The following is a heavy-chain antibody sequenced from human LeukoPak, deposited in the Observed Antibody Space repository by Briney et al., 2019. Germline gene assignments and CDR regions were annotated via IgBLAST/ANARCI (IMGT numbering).Heavy chain of an antibody. CDR3: ARNWGLDY. CDR1: GFTFSIYA. J-gene: IGHJ4*02. V-gene: IGHV3-23*01. D-gene: IGHD7-27*01. Sequence: GGSLRLSCAASGFTFSIYAMTWVRQAPGKGLEWVSVIRDTYDNTYYADSVKGRFTISSDNSKNTVYLQMNRLRAEDTAIYYCARNWGLDYWGQGTLVTVSS. CDR2: IRDTYDNT.